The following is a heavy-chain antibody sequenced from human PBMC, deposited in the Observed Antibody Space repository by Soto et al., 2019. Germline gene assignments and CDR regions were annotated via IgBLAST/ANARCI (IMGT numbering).Heavy chain of an antibody. V-gene: IGHV4-39*01. Sequence: NPSETLSLTCTVSGGSISSSSYYWGWIRQPPGKGLEWIGSIYYSGSTYYNPSLKSRVTISVDTSKNQFSLKLSSVTAADTAVYYCASSGWWYFDYWGQGTLVTVSS. J-gene: IGHJ4*02. CDR3: ASSGWWYFDY. CDR2: IYYSGST. D-gene: IGHD6-19*01. CDR1: GGSISSSSYY.